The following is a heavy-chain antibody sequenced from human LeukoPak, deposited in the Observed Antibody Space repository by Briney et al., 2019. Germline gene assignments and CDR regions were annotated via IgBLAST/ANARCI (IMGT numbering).Heavy chain of an antibody. J-gene: IGHJ5*02. CDR1: GFTFSSYS. D-gene: IGHD2-21*02. V-gene: IGHV3-48*01. CDR3: ARDIVVVPGVSWFDP. Sequence: GGSLRLSCAASGFTFSSYSMNWVRQAPGKGLEWVSYISSSSSTIYYADSVKGRFTISRDNAKNSLYLQMNSLRAEDTAVYYCARDIVVVPGVSWFDPWGQGTLVTVSS. CDR2: ISSSSSTI.